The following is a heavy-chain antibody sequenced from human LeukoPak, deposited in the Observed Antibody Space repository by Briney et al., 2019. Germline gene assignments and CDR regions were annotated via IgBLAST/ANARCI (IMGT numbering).Heavy chain of an antibody. V-gene: IGHV3-23*01. CDR1: GFSFIKYS. D-gene: IGHD6-19*01. Sequence: PRGSLRLSCAASGFSFIKYSMTWVRQAPGKGLEWVSAITGSGAFTDYADSVKGRFTISRDNSKSTLYLQMNSLRAEDTAVYYCAKRSAESSGYFDSWGQGTRVTVSS. J-gene: IGHJ4*02. CDR3: AKRSAESSGYFDS. CDR2: ITGSGAFT.